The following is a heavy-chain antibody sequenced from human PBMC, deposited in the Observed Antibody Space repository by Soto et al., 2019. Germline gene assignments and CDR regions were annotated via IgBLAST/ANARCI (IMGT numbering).Heavy chain of an antibody. CDR2: ISAYNGNT. V-gene: IGHV1-18*01. CDR3: ARDRYGDSFYYYYYYGMDV. J-gene: IGHJ6*02. CDR1: GYTCTSYG. Sequence: ASVKVSCKASGYTCTSYGISCVLQSPLQGLEWMGCISAYNGNTNYAQKLQGRVTMTTDTSTSTAYMELRSLRSDDTAVYYCARDRYGDSFYYYYYYGMDVWGQGTTVTVSS. D-gene: IGHD4-17*01.